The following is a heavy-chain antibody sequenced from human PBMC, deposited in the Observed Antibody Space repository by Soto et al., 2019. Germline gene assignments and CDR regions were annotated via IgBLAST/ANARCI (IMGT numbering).Heavy chain of an antibody. D-gene: IGHD6-13*01. V-gene: IGHV1-69*01. CDR1: GGTFSSYA. Sequence: QVQLVQSGAEVKKPGSSVKVSCKASGGTFSSYAISWVRQAPGQGLEWMGGIIPIFGTANYAQNFQGRVTITADESTSTAYMELSSLRSEDTAMYYCARDLRAAGRPGMDVWGQGTTVTASS. CDR2: IIPIFGTA. J-gene: IGHJ6*02. CDR3: ARDLRAAGRPGMDV.